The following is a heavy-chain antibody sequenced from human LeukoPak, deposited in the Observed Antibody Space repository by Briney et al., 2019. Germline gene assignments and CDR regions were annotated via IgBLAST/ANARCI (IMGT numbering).Heavy chain of an antibody. V-gene: IGHV4-4*07. J-gene: IGHJ5*02. Sequence: SETLSLTCTVSGGSISSYYWSWIRQPAGKGLEWIGRIYTSGSTNYNPSLKSRVTISVDKSKDQFSLKLSSVTAADTAVYYCARDGRYGYNWFDPWGQGTLVTVSS. D-gene: IGHD1-26*01. CDR2: IYTSGST. CDR1: GGSISSYY. CDR3: ARDGRYGYNWFDP.